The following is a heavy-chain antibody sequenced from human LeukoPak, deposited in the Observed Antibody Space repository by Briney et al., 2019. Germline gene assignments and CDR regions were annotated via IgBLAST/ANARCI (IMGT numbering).Heavy chain of an antibody. CDR2: ISSSGSTI. CDR3: ARDRSDLNYGDTFDY. V-gene: IGHV3-11*04. Sequence: PGGSLRLSCAASGFTFSDYYMSWIRQAPGKGLEWVSYISSSGSTIYYAESVKGRFTISRDNAKNSLYLQMNSLRAEDTAVYYCARDRSDLNYGDTFDYWGQGTLVTVSS. CDR1: GFTFSDYY. J-gene: IGHJ4*02. D-gene: IGHD4-17*01.